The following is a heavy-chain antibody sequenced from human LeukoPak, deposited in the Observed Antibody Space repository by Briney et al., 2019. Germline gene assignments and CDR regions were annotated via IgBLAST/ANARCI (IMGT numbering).Heavy chain of an antibody. CDR1: GLTFSDYY. Sequence: GGSLRLSCAASGLTFSDYYMTWIRQAPGKGLEWVSSISGTGTTIYSADSVRGRFTVSRDNTRNSLFLHMNSLRAEDTAVYYCAVQITMIVVVPYFDYWGQGTLVTVSS. CDR3: AVQITMIVVVPYFDY. CDR2: ISGTGTTI. D-gene: IGHD3-22*01. V-gene: IGHV3-11*04. J-gene: IGHJ4*02.